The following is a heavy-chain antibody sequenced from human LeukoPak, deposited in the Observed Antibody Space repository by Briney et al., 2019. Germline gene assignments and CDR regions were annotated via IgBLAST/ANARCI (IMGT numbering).Heavy chain of an antibody. CDR2: IYYSGST. J-gene: IGHJ4*02. Sequence: PSETLSLTCTVSGGSINNYYWSWIRQPPGEGLEWIGYIYYSGSTNYNPSLKSRVTISVDTSKNQFSLKMSSVTAADTAVYYCASGIAVAEDYWGQGTLVTVSS. CDR3: ASGIAVAEDY. D-gene: IGHD6-19*01. CDR1: GGSINNYY. V-gene: IGHV4-59*01.